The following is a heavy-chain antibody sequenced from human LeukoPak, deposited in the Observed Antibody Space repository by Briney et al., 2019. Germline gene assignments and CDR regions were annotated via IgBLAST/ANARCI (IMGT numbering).Heavy chain of an antibody. Sequence: GGSLRLSCAATGFTFNTYGMSWVRQAPGKGLEWVSAISGSGGSTYYADSVKGRFTISRDNSKNTLYLQMNSLRAEDTAVYYCAKDRPPKTYYYDSSGYYYDAFDIWGQGTMVTVSS. CDR3: AKDRPPKTYYYDSSGYYYDAFDI. V-gene: IGHV3-23*01. D-gene: IGHD3-22*01. CDR2: ISGSGGST. CDR1: GFTFNTYG. J-gene: IGHJ3*02.